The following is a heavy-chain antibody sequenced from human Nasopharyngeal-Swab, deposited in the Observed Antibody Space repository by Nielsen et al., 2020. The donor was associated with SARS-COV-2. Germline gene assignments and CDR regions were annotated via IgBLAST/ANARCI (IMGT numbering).Heavy chain of an antibody. V-gene: IGHV3-21*01. D-gene: IGHD5-18*01. Sequence: GVSLRLSCAASGFTSSSYSMNWVRQAPGKGLEWVSSISSSSSYIYYADSVKGRFTISRDNAKNSLYLQMNSLRAEDTAVYYCARDWDTAMVTNYYYYMDVWGKGTTVTVSS. CDR3: ARDWDTAMVTNYYYYMDV. CDR2: ISSSSSYI. CDR1: GFTSSSYS. J-gene: IGHJ6*03.